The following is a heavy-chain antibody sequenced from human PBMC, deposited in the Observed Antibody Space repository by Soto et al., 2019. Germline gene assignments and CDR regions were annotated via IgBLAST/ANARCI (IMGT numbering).Heavy chain of an antibody. V-gene: IGHV4-39*01. D-gene: IGHD3-9*01. Sequence: PSETLSLTCTVSGGSMSSSSYYWGWIRQPPGKGLEWIANMYFSGFYSGSTSYNPSLKSRVTISVDTSKNQFSLQVSSVTAADTAVYYCARGFDILTFGFCLDYWGQGTLVTVPQ. CDR1: GGSMSSSSYY. J-gene: IGHJ4*02. CDR2: MYFSGFYSGST. CDR3: ARGFDILTFGFCLDY.